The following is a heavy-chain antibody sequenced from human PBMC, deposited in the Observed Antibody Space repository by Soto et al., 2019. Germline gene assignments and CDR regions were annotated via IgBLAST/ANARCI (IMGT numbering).Heavy chain of an antibody. J-gene: IGHJ4*02. V-gene: IGHV1-46*01. CDR2: INPSGGST. CDR3: ARDSVAGSDY. D-gene: IGHD6-19*01. Sequence: ASVKVSCKASGYTFTSYYMHWVRQAPGQGLEWMGIINPSGGSTSYAQKLQGRVTMTTDTSTSTAYMELRSLRSDDTAVYYCARDSVAGSDYWGQGTLVTVSS. CDR1: GYTFTSYY.